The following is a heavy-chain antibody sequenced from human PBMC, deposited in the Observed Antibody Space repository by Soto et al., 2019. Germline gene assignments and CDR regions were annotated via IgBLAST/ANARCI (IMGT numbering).Heavy chain of an antibody. CDR2: ISSSSSTM. CDR1: GFTFSSYS. J-gene: IGHJ4*02. D-gene: IGHD1-26*01. CDR3: ARDSTDADSGSYSGDY. Sequence: EVQLVESGGGLVQPGGSLRLSCAASGFTFSSYSMNWVRQAPGKGLEWVSYISSSSSTMYYADSVKGRFTISRDNAKNSLLLHMNSLRDEDTAVYYCARDSTDADSGSYSGDYWGQGTLVTVSS. V-gene: IGHV3-48*02.